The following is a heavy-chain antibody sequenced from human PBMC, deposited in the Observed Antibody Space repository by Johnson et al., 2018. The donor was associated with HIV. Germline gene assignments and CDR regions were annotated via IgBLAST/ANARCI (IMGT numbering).Heavy chain of an antibody. CDR1: GFTFDSYA. CDR2: ISYDGTNK. CDR3: AKPPMATSIPSDAFDI. J-gene: IGHJ3*02. D-gene: IGHD5-24*01. Sequence: VQLVESGGGMVQPGRSLRLSCAPSGFTFDSYAMHWVRQVPGKGLEWVAVISYDGTNKYFADSVKGRFTISRDNSKNTLYLQMNSLRAEDTAVYYCAKPPMATSIPSDAFDIWGQGTMVTVSS. V-gene: IGHV3-30*18.